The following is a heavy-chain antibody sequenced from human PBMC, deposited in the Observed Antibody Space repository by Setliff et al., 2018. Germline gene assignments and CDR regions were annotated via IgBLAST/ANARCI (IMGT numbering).Heavy chain of an antibody. CDR2: IYYNGDP. V-gene: IGHV4-59*01. CDR3: ALTPALGTSLLLPFDY. D-gene: IGHD2-21*01. J-gene: IGHJ4*02. Sequence: SETLSLTCTVSGGSISGYYWNWLRQTPGKGLEWVGHIYYNGDPKYNPSLQSRVTMSVDTSKNQLSLKRTSVTAADTAVYYCALTPALGTSLLLPFDYWGQGTLVTVS. CDR1: GGSISGYY.